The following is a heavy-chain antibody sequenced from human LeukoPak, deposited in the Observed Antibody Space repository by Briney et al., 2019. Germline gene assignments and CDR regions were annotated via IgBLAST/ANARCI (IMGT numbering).Heavy chain of an antibody. CDR1: GDSISSFY. D-gene: IGHD2/OR15-2a*01. CDR3: ARGRLSGYFDY. V-gene: IGHV4-59*01. Sequence: SETLSLTCTVSGDSISSFYWSWIRQPPGKRLEWLGYIYYSGSTNYSPSLKSRVTISGDTSKNQFSLRLSSVTASDTAVYYCARGRLSGYFDYWGQGTLVTVSS. CDR2: IYYSGST. J-gene: IGHJ4*02.